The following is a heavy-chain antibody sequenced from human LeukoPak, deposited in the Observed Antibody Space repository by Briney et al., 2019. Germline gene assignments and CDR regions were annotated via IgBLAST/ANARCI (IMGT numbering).Heavy chain of an antibody. J-gene: IGHJ4*02. CDR2: INPNSGGT. CDR3: ARDIQYYYDSSGYYYSHKYLDY. Sequence: ASVKVSCKASGYTFTGYYVHWVRQAPGQGLEWMGWINPNSGGTNYAQKFQGRVTMTRDTSISTAYMELSRLRSDDTAVYYCARDIQYYYDSSGYYYSHKYLDYWGQGTLVTVSS. CDR1: GYTFTGYY. D-gene: IGHD3-22*01. V-gene: IGHV1-2*02.